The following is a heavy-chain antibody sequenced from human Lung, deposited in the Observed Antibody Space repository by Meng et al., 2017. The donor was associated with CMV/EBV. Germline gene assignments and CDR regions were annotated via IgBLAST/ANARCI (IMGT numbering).Heavy chain of an antibody. CDR3: ARPLTVDPPLGLYYFAIDF. V-gene: IGHV3-21*01. Sequence: GESXKISCAASGFSFSLYSMHWVRQAPGKGLEWVSSISSTSYTYVYYEDSVKGRFTISRDNAENSVYLQMNSLRVEDTAVYYCARPLTVDPPLGLYYFAIDFXGQGXMVTVSS. J-gene: IGHJ6*02. D-gene: IGHD4-23*01. CDR2: ISSTSYTYV. CDR1: GFSFSLYS.